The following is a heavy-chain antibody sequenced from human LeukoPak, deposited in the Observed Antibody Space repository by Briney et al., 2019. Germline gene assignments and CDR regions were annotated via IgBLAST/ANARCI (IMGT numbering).Heavy chain of an antibody. J-gene: IGHJ4*02. Sequence: SETLSLTCTVSGGSISSHYWSWIRQPPGKGLEWIGYIYYSGSTNYNPSLKSRVTISVDTSKNQFSLKLSSVTAADTAVYYCARGSSSSSVWGQGTLVTVSS. V-gene: IGHV4-59*11. D-gene: IGHD6-6*01. CDR2: IYYSGST. CDR3: ARGSSSSSV. CDR1: GGSISSHY.